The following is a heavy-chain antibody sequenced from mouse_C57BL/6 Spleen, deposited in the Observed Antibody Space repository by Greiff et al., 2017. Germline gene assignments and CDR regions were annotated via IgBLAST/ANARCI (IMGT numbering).Heavy chain of an antibody. J-gene: IGHJ2*01. CDR2: ISSGSSTI. V-gene: IGHV5-17*01. D-gene: IGHD1-1*01. Sequence: VQLKQSGGGLVKPGGSLKLSCAASGFTFSDYGMHWVRQAPEKGLEWVAYISSGSSTIYYADTVKGRFTISRDNAKNTLFLQMTSLRSEDTAMYYCARGTNYYGSSYFDYWGQGTTLTVSS. CDR1: GFTFSDYG. CDR3: ARGTNYYGSSYFDY.